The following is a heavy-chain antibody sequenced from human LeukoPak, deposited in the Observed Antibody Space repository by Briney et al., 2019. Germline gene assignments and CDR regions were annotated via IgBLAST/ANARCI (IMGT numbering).Heavy chain of an antibody. CDR3: ARDRGQLTTRFCMDV. CDR2: ISSSSSYI. V-gene: IGHV3-21*01. D-gene: IGHD5-18*01. CDR1: GFTFSSYS. J-gene: IGHJ6*02. Sequence: SGGSLRLSCAASGFTFSSYSMNWVRQAPGKGLEWVSSISSSSSYIYYADSVKGRFTISRDNAKNSLYLQMNSLRAEDTAVYYCARDRGQLTTRFCMDVWGQGTTVTVSS.